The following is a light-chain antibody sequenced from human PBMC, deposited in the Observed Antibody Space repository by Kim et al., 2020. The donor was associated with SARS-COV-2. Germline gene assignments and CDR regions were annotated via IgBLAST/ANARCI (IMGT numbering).Light chain of an antibody. Sequence: VSPVKTTRITCSGDVLAKKYARWFQQKPGQAPVLVIYKDSGRPSGIPVRFSGSSSGTTVTLTISGAQVEDEADYYCYSAADNNVVFGGGTKLTVL. CDR3: YSAADNNVV. CDR2: KDS. CDR1: VLAKKY. V-gene: IGLV3-27*01. J-gene: IGLJ3*02.